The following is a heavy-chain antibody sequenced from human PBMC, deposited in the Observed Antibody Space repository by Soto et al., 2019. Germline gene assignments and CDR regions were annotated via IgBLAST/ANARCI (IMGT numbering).Heavy chain of an antibody. CDR2: INHSGST. CDR3: ARGSTYIVVVVAATPLLYFDY. CDR1: GGSFSGYY. V-gene: IGHV4-34*01. D-gene: IGHD2-15*01. Sequence: SETLSLTCAVYGGSFSGYYWSWIRQPPGKGLEWIGEINHSGSTNYNPSLKSRVTISVDTSKNQFSLKLSSVTAADTAVYYCARGSTYIVVVVAATPLLYFDYWGQGTLVTVSS. J-gene: IGHJ4*02.